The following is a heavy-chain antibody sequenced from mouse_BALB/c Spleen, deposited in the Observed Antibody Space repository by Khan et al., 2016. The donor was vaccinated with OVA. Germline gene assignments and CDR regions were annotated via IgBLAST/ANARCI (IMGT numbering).Heavy chain of an antibody. CDR2: INPTSTFT. CDR1: GYTFTSNT. CDR3: ARRNSLYAMDY. Sequence: QVQLQQSGAELARPGASVKMSCKAYGYTFTSNTIHWIKQRPGQGLEWIGYINPTSTFTNYNQKFKDKATLTADKSSSTAYMQLSSLTSDDSALXYCARRNSLYAMDYWGQGTSVTVSS. J-gene: IGHJ4*01. V-gene: IGHV1-4*01.